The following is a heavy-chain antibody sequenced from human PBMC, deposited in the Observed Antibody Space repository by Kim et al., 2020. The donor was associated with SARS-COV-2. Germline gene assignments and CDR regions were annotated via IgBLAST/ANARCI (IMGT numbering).Heavy chain of an antibody. V-gene: IGHV4-34*01. CDR3: ARGYYYYGSGSYYKALDY. D-gene: IGHD3-10*01. J-gene: IGHJ4*02. Sequence: KSRVTITVDTSKNQFSLKLSSVTAADTAVYYCARGYYYYGSGSYYKALDYWGQGTLVTVSS.